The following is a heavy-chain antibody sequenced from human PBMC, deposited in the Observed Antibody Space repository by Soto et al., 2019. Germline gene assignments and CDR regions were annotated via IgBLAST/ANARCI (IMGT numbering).Heavy chain of an antibody. CDR2: ISGSGGST. V-gene: IGHV3-23*01. D-gene: IGHD4-17*01. CDR3: AKDDYYDYDYYYYGMDV. J-gene: IGHJ6*02. CDR1: GFTFSSYA. Sequence: PGGSLRLSCAASGFTFSSYAISWVRQAPGKGLEWVSAISGSGGSTYYADSVKGRFTISRDNSKNTLYLQMNSLRAEDTAVYYCAKDDYYDYDYYYYGMDVWGQGTTDTVSS.